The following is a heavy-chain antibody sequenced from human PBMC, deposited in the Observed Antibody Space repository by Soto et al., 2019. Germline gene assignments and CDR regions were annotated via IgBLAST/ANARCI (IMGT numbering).Heavy chain of an antibody. Sequence: QLQLQESGSGLVKPSQTLSLTCAVSGGSISSGGFSWSWIRQPPGKGLEWIGYIYHSGSTYYIPSIKRQVTIPLDRSKNQFSLTLSSVTAADTAVYYCAAGGGLPRYYWGQGTLVTVSS. CDR2: IYHSGST. V-gene: IGHV4-30-2*01. CDR1: GGSISSGGFS. CDR3: AAGGGLPRYY. D-gene: IGHD5-12*01. J-gene: IGHJ4*02.